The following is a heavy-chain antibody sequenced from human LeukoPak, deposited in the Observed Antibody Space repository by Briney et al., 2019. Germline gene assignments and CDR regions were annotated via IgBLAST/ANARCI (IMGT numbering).Heavy chain of an antibody. Sequence: SETLSLTCTVSGGSISSGDYYWSWIRQPPGKGLEWIGEINHSGSTNYNPSLKSRVTISVDTSKNQFSLKLSSVTAADTAVYYCARGLVATIDYWGQGTLVTVSS. CDR3: ARGLVATIDY. CDR2: INHSGST. CDR1: GGSISSGDYY. D-gene: IGHD5-24*01. V-gene: IGHV4-39*07. J-gene: IGHJ4*02.